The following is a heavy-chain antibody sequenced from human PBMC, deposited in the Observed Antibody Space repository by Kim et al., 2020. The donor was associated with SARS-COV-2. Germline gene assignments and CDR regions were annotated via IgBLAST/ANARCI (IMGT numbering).Heavy chain of an antibody. J-gene: IGHJ4*02. V-gene: IGHV3-30*02. CDR3: AKDRVVVTTTPGYFDY. Sequence: SMKGRFTISRDHSKNQMYLQMNGLGAGDTAVYYWAKDRVVVTTTPGYFDYWGQGTLVTVSS. D-gene: IGHD2-15*01.